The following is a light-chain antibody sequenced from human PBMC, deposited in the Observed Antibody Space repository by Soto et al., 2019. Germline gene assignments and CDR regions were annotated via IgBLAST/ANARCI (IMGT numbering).Light chain of an antibody. Sequence: ALAQPPSASGSPGQSVTISCTGTSSDVGGYHYVSWYQQHPGKAPKLMIYEVSKRPSGVPDRFSGSKSGNTASLTVSGLQAEDEADYYCSSYAGSYYVFGTGTKVTVL. CDR1: SSDVGGYHY. CDR2: EVS. V-gene: IGLV2-8*01. CDR3: SSYAGSYYV. J-gene: IGLJ1*01.